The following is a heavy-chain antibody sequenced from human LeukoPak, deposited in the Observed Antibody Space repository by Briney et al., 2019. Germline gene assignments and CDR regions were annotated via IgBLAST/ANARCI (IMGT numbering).Heavy chain of an antibody. D-gene: IGHD5-18*01. Sequence: GGSLRLSCAASGFTFSSYALHWVRQAPGEGLERVALISNDRSNQYYADSVKGRFTISRDNSKNTVYLQMNSLRVEDTAVYYCARDETKRGYSYGTSPFNYWGQGTLVTVSS. CDR1: GFTFSSYA. CDR3: ARDETKRGYSYGTSPFNY. V-gene: IGHV3-30*04. CDR2: ISNDRSNQ. J-gene: IGHJ4*02.